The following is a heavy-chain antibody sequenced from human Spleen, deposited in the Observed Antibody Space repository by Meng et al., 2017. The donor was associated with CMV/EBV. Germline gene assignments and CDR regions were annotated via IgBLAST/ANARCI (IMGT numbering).Heavy chain of an antibody. CDR3: LPSPTIYGDFDFDY. J-gene: IGHJ4*02. CDR1: AFTFSNYE. CDR2: ISSSTTYI. Sequence: GESLKISCAASAFTFSNYEMNWVRQAPGKGLEWVSSISSSTTYIYYADSVKGRFTISRDNAQNSLFLQMNSLRAEDTAVYYCLPSPTIYGDFDFDYWGQGTLVTVSS. V-gene: IGHV3-21*01. D-gene: IGHD4-17*01.